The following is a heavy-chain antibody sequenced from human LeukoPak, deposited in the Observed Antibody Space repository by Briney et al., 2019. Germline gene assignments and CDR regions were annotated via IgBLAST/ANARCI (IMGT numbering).Heavy chain of an antibody. CDR3: AKDMRITMILMVKAPTEFDY. V-gene: IGHV3-23*01. Sequence: GGSLRLSCAASGFTFSSYAMSWVRQAPGKGLEWVSAISGSGGSTYYADSVKGRFTISRDNSKNTLYLQMNSLRAEDTAVYYCAKDMRITMILMVKAPTEFDYWGQGTLVTVSS. CDR1: GFTFSSYA. J-gene: IGHJ4*02. CDR2: ISGSGGST. D-gene: IGHD3-22*01.